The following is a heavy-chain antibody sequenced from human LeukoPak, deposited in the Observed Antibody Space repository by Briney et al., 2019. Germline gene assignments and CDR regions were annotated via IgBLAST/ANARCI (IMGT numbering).Heavy chain of an antibody. V-gene: IGHV4-59*06. CDR1: GGSISSYY. J-gene: IGHJ6*02. D-gene: IGHD6-6*01. CDR3: ARVFDGMDV. Sequence: SETLSLTCTVSGGSISSYYWSWIRQPPGKGLEWIGYIYYSGSTYYNPSLKSRVTISVDTSKNQFSLKLSSVTAADTAVYYCARVFDGMDVWGQGTTVTVSS. CDR2: IYYSGST.